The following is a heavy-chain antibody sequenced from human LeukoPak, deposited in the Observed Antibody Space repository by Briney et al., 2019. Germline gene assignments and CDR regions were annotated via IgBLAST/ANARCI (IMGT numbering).Heavy chain of an antibody. Sequence: PSETLSLTCTVSGASISSDYWSWIRQPPGKGLEWIGHIYFIGNTNYNASLKSRVTISLDTSKNQFSLKLSSVTAADTAVYYCARFNGGYGSGSYYNVPYYYYMDVWGKGTTVTISS. J-gene: IGHJ6*03. V-gene: IGHV4-59*01. CDR3: ARFNGGYGSGSYYNVPYYYYMDV. CDR2: IYFIGNT. D-gene: IGHD3-10*01. CDR1: GASISSDY.